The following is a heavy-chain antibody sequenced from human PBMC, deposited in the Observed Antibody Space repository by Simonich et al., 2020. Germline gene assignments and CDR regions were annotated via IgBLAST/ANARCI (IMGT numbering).Heavy chain of an antibody. V-gene: IGHV1-2*02. J-gene: IGHJ4*02. CDR1: GSTFTGYY. Sequence: QVQLVQSGAEVKKPGASVTVSCKASGSTFTGYYMHWVRRAPGKGLEWMGWINTNSGGTNYAQKFQGRVTMTRDTSISTAYMELSRLRSDDTAVYYCARVPDRVLNAGVTFDYWGQGTLVTVSS. CDR2: INTNSGGT. D-gene: IGHD2-2*01. CDR3: ARVPDRVLNAGVTFDY.